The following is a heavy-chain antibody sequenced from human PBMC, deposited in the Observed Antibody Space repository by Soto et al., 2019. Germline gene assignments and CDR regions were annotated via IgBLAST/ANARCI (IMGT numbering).Heavy chain of an antibody. CDR3: ASGYSSGCSLRYDGMDV. CDR2: IDPSDSYT. Sequence: GEYLTLSCRGSGYSFTSYWISWVRQMPGKGLEWMGRIDPSDSYTNYSPSFQGHVTISADKSISTAYLQWSSLKASDTAMYYCASGYSSGCSLRYDGMDVWGKGTMVTISS. D-gene: IGHD6-19*01. J-gene: IGHJ6*04. V-gene: IGHV5-10-1*01. CDR1: GYSFTSYW.